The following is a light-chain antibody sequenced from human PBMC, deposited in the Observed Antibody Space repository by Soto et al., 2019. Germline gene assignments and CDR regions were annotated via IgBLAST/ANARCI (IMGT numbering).Light chain of an antibody. CDR2: EVS. CDR1: SSDVGGYNY. CDR3: SSYAGSTPYV. Sequence: QSVLTQAPSASGSHGQSGTISCTGNSSDVGGYNYVSWYQQHPGKAPKLMIYEVSKRPSGVPDRFSGSKSGNTASLTVSGLQAEYEADYYCSSYAGSTPYVFGTGTKVTVL. J-gene: IGLJ1*01. V-gene: IGLV2-8*01.